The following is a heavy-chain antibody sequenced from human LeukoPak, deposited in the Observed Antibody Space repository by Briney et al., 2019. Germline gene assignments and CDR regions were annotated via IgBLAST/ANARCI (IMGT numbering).Heavy chain of an antibody. CDR1: GFPFRDFG. V-gene: IGHV3-30*02. D-gene: IGHD3-10*01. J-gene: IGHJ4*02. Sequence: GGSLRLSCVASGFPFRDFGMHWVRQAPGKGLEWVALTRFDGINKYNPGSVQGRFSISRDNSRNTVYLQMNNLRPEYTAIYHCARDDGSGSYPGGYWGQGTLVSVSS. CDR3: ARDDGSGSYPGGY. CDR2: TRFDGINK.